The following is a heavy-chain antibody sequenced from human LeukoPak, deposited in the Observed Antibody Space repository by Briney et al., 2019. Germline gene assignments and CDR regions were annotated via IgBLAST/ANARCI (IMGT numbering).Heavy chain of an antibody. V-gene: IGHV4-31*03. CDR2: IYYSGST. CDR3: AGTLHYDFWSGPYYYYGMDV. J-gene: IGHJ6*02. CDR1: GVSISSAGYY. Sequence: SQTLSLTCTVSGVSISSAGYYWNWIRQHPGKGLEWIGYIYYSGSTNYNPSLKSRVTISVDTSKNQFSLKLSSVTAADTAVYYCAGTLHYDFWSGPYYYYGMDVWGQGTTVTVSS. D-gene: IGHD3-3*01.